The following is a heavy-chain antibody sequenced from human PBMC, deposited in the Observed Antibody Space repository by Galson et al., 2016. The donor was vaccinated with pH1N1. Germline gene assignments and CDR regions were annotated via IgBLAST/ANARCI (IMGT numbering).Heavy chain of an antibody. CDR3: AREDYSDSSGCGY. D-gene: IGHD3-22*01. CDR2: INNIGSST. J-gene: IGHJ4*02. Sequence: SLRLSCAASGFTFRTYAMHWVRQAPGKGLEYVSGINNIGSSTYYASSFKGRFTISRDNSKNTLYLQMGSLRPEDMAVYYCAREDYSDSSGCGYWGQGTLVTVSS. CDR1: GFTFRTYA. V-gene: IGHV3-64*01.